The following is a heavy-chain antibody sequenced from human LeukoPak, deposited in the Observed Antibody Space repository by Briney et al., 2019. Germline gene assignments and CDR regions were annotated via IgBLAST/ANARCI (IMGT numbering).Heavy chain of an antibody. CDR2: IKHDGST. D-gene: IGHD6-6*01. V-gene: IGHV4-34*01. J-gene: IGHJ3*02. CDR3: ARGGAEYSSDAFDI. CDR1: GGSFSGDF. Sequence: SETLSLTCAVYGGSFSGDFWSWIRQSPGKGLEWIGEIKHDGSTTYNPSLESRVTMSVDTSTNQISLEMTSVTAADTAVYYCARGGAEYSSDAFDIWGQGTMVTVSS.